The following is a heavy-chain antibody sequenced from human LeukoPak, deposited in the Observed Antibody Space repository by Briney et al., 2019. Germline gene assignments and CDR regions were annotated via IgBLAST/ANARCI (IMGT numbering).Heavy chain of an antibody. CDR2: INPNSGGT. Sequence: GASVKVSCKASGYTFTGYYMHWVRQAPGQGLEWMGWINPNSGGTNFAQKFQDRVTMTTDTSTSTASMELRSLRSDDTAVYYCARLHSGAPEYYYYYMDVWGKGTTVTISS. CDR1: GYTFTGYY. J-gene: IGHJ6*03. V-gene: IGHV1-2*02. CDR3: ARLHSGAPEYYYYYMDV. D-gene: IGHD1-14*01.